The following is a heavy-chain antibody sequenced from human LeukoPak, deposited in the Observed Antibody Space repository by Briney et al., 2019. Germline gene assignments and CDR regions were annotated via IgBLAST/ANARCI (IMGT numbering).Heavy chain of an antibody. J-gene: IGHJ6*02. Sequence: PGGSLRLSCAASGFTFSSYEMNWVRQAPGKGLEWLSYISGSGSTKYYADSVKGRLPIPRDTVKNSLFLEMNSLRAEDPAVYYCARDGSGYYYYGMDVWGQGPTVPVSS. D-gene: IGHD3-10*01. CDR2: ISGSGSTK. CDR3: ARDGSGYYYYGMDV. V-gene: IGHV3-48*03. CDR1: GFTFSSYE.